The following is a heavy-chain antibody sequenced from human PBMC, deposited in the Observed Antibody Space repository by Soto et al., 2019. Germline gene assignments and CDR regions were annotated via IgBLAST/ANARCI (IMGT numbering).Heavy chain of an antibody. J-gene: IGHJ4*02. Sequence: PSETLSLTCTVSGGSTSSSSYYWGWIRQTPGKGLEWIGSIYYSGTTNYNPSLKSRVSISVDTSKNQFSLGLSSVTAVDTAIYYCARLRGYCSGGSCYHLDCWGQGTLVTVSS. V-gene: IGHV4-39*01. D-gene: IGHD2-15*01. CDR2: IYYSGTT. CDR3: ARLRGYCSGGSCYHLDC. CDR1: GGSTSSSSYY.